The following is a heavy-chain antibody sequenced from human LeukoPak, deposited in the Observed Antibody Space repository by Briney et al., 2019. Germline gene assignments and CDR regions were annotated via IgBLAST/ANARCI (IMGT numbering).Heavy chain of an antibody. J-gene: IGHJ4*02. CDR3: ARPVGATTGFDY. CDR1: GFTFSDHY. CDR2: TRNKANSYTT. D-gene: IGHD1-26*01. Sequence: GGSLRLSCAASGFTFSDHYMDWVRQAPGKGLEWVGRTRNKANSYTTEYAASVKGRFTISRDDSKNSLYLQMNSLRTEDTAVYYCARPVGATTGFDYWGQGTLVTVSS. V-gene: IGHV3-72*01.